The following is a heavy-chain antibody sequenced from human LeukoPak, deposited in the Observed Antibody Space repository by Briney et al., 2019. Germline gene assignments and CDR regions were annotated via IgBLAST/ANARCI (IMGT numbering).Heavy chain of an antibody. CDR3: ATYSGYDLDAWFDP. CDR1: GFTVSSNY. V-gene: IGHV3-66*01. CDR2: IYSGGST. Sequence: PGGSLRLSCVASGFTVSSNYMSWVRQAPGKGLEWVSVIYSGGSTYYAGSVKGRFTISRDNSKNTLYPQMNSLRAEDTAVYYCATYSGYDLDAWFDPWGQGTLVTVSS. J-gene: IGHJ5*02. D-gene: IGHD5-12*01.